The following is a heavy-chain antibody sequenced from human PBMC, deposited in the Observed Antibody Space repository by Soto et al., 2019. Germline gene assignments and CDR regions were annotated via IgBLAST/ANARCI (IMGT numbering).Heavy chain of an antibody. J-gene: IGHJ4*02. CDR1: GGSFSCYY. CDR2: ITHSGST. V-gene: IGHV4-34*01. CDR3: ARSSVRGWSY. D-gene: IGHD3-10*02. Sequence: PSETLSLTFAGYGGSFSCYYWTWIRQPPGKGLEWIGEITHSGSTNYNPSLKSRVTISVDTSKNQFSLNLNSVTAADTAVYYCARSSVRGWSYWGQGTLVPVSS.